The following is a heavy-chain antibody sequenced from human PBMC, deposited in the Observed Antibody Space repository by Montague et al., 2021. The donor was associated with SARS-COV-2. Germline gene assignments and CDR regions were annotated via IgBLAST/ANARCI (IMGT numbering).Heavy chain of an antibody. Sequence: SLRLSCAASGFTFSSYEMNWVRQAPGKGLEWVSYISSSGSTIYYADSVKGRFTISRDNAKNSLYLQMNSLRAEDTAVYYCARGGMYYDFWSGYYNYYYAMDVWGPGTTGTGSS. V-gene: IGHV3-48*03. CDR3: ARGGMYYDFWSGYYNYYYAMDV. CDR2: ISSSGSTI. D-gene: IGHD3-3*01. J-gene: IGHJ6*02. CDR1: GFTFSSYE.